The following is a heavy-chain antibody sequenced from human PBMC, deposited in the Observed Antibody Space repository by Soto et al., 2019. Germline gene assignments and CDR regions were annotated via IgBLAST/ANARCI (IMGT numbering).Heavy chain of an antibody. CDR3: AKSILHCSGGRCDGSDYYYGMDV. CDR1: GGTITRGDHF. D-gene: IGHD2-15*01. Sequence: SETLSLTYSVSGGTITRGDHFWSWVRQSPGKGLEWLGYIYYSGSTYYNPSLKGRVMMTIDTSKHQFSLNLSSVTAADTAIYYCAKSILHCSGGRCDGSDYYYGMDVWGQGTTVTVSS. J-gene: IGHJ6*02. CDR2: IYYSGST. V-gene: IGHV4-30-4*01.